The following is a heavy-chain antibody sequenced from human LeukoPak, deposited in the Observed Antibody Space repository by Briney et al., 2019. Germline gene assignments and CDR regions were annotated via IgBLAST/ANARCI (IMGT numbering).Heavy chain of an antibody. CDR1: GFTFDDYA. Sequence: GGSLRLSCAASGFTFDDYAMHWARQAPGKGLEWVSGISWNSGSIGYADSVKGRFTISRDNAKNSLYLQMNSLRAEDTALYYCAKGAVAGTGGHFDYWGQGTLVTVSS. D-gene: IGHD6-19*01. CDR2: ISWNSGSI. J-gene: IGHJ4*02. V-gene: IGHV3-9*01. CDR3: AKGAVAGTGGHFDY.